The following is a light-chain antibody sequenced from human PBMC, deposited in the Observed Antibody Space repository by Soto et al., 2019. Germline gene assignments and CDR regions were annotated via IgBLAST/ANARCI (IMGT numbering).Light chain of an antibody. CDR1: QPISDY. Sequence: DIQMTQSPSSLSASVGDRVTITCRTSQPISDYLNWYQQKPGKAPTLLIYTTSNLQSGVPSRFSGSGSGTDFTLTIAGLQPEDSATYFCQQSYSPPPITFGQGTRLEIK. J-gene: IGKJ5*01. V-gene: IGKV1-39*01. CDR2: TTS. CDR3: QQSYSPPPIT.